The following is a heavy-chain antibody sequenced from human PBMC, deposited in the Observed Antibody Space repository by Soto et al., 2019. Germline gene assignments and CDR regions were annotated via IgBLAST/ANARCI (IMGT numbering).Heavy chain of an antibody. CDR1: GFTFDDYA. V-gene: IGHV3-9*01. J-gene: IGHJ2*01. CDR3: AKDGASRYCSGCSCYSWYWYFDL. D-gene: IGHD2-15*01. Sequence: EVQLVESGGGLGQPGRSLRLSCAASGFTFDDYAMHWVRQAPGKGLEWVSGISWNSGSIGYADSVKGRFTISRDNAKHSLYLQMNSLRDEDTALYYCAKDGASRYCSGCSCYSWYWYFDLRGRGTLVTGSS. CDR2: ISWNSGSI.